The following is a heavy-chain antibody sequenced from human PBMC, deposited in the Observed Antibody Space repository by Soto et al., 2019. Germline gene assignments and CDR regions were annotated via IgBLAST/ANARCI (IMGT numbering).Heavy chain of an antibody. CDR2: IDNAGSSA. Sequence: EVQLVESGGGLVQPGGSLRLSCAASGFTFSIYWMHWVRQAPGKGPVWVSRIDNAGSSARYADSVKGRFTISRDNAKNAVYLQMNSPRAEDTAVYYCTRVGGSVSGMDVWGHGTTVTVSS. CDR3: TRVGGSVSGMDV. V-gene: IGHV3-74*01. J-gene: IGHJ6*02. CDR1: GFTFSIYW. D-gene: IGHD1-26*01.